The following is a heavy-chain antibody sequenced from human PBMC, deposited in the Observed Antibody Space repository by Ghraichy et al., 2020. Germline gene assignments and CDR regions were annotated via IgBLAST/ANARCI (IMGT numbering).Heavy chain of an antibody. CDR1: GFTFNSYS. J-gene: IGHJ4*02. CDR3: ARGGPLRDY. D-gene: IGHD2-15*01. Sequence: GGSLRLSCTTSGFTFNSYSMNWVRQAPGKGLEWISYISSSSSTIYYADSVKGRFTISRDNARNSLYLQMNSLRAEDTAVYYCARGGPLRDYWGQGTLVTVSS. CDR2: ISSSSSTI. V-gene: IGHV3-48*01.